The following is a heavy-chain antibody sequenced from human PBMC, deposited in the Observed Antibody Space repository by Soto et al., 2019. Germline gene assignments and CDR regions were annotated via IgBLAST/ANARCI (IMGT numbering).Heavy chain of an antibody. CDR1: GGSISSYY. J-gene: IGHJ5*02. CDR3: ARHRGIAAAGTKVSDWFDP. CDR2: IYYSGST. Sequence: SDTLSLTCTVSGGSISSYYWSWIRQPPGKGLEWIGYIYYSGSTNYNPSLKSRVTISVDTSKNQFSLKLSSVTAADTAVYYCARHRGIAAAGTKVSDWFDPWGQGTLVTVSS. V-gene: IGHV4-59*08. D-gene: IGHD6-13*01.